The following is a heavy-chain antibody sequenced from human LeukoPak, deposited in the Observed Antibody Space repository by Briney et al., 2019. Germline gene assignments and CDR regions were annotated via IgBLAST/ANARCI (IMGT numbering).Heavy chain of an antibody. Sequence: PSETLSLTCTVSGGSISSYYWGWIRQPAGKGLEWIGRIYTSGSTNYNPSLKSRVTISVDTSKNQFSLKLSSVTAADTAVYYCAREEYCSSTSCPLDYWGQGTLVTVSS. D-gene: IGHD2-2*01. CDR1: GGSISSYY. V-gene: IGHV4-4*07. CDR3: AREEYCSSTSCPLDY. J-gene: IGHJ4*02. CDR2: IYTSGST.